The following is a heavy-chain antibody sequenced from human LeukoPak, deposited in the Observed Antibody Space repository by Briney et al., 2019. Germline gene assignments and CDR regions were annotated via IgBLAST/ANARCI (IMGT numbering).Heavy chain of an antibody. CDR2: IYYSGST. Sequence: SETLSLTCTVSGGSISSYYWSWIRQPPGKGLEWIGYIYYSGSTNYNPSLKSRVTISVDTSKNQFSLKLSSVTAADTAVYYCARCMWIAGPIDYWGQGTLVTVSS. D-gene: IGHD5-12*01. CDR1: GGSISSYY. J-gene: IGHJ4*02. V-gene: IGHV4-59*01. CDR3: ARCMWIAGPIDY.